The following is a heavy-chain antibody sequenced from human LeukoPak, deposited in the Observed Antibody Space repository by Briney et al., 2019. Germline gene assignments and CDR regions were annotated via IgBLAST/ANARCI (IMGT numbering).Heavy chain of an antibody. CDR3: ARENGYKYDY. CDR1: GGSISSYY. D-gene: IGHD5-24*01. J-gene: IGHJ4*02. Sequence: NASETLSLTCTVSGGSISSYYWSWIRQPPGKGLEWIGSIYHSGSTNYNPCLKSRVTISVDTSKNQFSLKLRSVTAADTAVYYCARENGYKYDYWGQGTLVTVSS. V-gene: IGHV4-59*01. CDR2: IYHSGST.